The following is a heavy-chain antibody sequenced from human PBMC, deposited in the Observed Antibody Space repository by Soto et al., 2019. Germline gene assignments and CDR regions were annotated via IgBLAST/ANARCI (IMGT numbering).Heavy chain of an antibody. V-gene: IGHV4-34*01. D-gene: IGHD6-6*01. Sequence: LSLTCAVYGGSFSGYYWSWIRQPPGKGLEWIGEINHSGSTNYNPSLKSRVTISVDTSKNQFSLKLSSVTAADTAVYYCARGGIAARPTNYYYYYYGMDVWGQGTTVTVSS. CDR2: INHSGST. J-gene: IGHJ6*02. CDR1: GGSFSGYY. CDR3: ARGGIAARPTNYYYYYYGMDV.